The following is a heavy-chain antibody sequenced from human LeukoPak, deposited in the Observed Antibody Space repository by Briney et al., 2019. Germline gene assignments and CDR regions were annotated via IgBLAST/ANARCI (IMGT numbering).Heavy chain of an antibody. CDR1: GYTFTSYA. Sequence: GASVKVSCKASGYTFTSYAMHWVRQAPGQRLEWMGWINAGNGNTKYSQEFQGRVTMTRNTSISTAYMELSSLRSEDTAVYYCARERSYSSGWYSPYYYYYYMDVWGKGTTVTISS. D-gene: IGHD6-19*01. V-gene: IGHV1-3*03. CDR2: INAGNGNT. J-gene: IGHJ6*03. CDR3: ARERSYSSGWYSPYYYYYYMDV.